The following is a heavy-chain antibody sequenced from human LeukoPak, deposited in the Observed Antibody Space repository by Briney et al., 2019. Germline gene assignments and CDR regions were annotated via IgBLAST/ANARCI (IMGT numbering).Heavy chain of an antibody. J-gene: IGHJ4*02. V-gene: IGHV3-11*04. Sequence: GGSLRLSCAASGFTVSANYMSWVRQAPGKGLEWLSYISSSGNTIYYADSVKGRFTISRDNAKNSLYLQMNSLRAEDTAVYYCARVSVTSRNDYWGQGTLVTVSS. CDR3: ARVSVTSRNDY. D-gene: IGHD2-21*02. CDR1: GFTVSANY. CDR2: ISSSGNTI.